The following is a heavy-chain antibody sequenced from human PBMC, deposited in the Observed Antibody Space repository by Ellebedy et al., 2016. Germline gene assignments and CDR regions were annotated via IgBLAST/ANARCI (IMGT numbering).Heavy chain of an antibody. V-gene: IGHV3-11*01. J-gene: IGHJ4*02. CDR3: ATGGGSYSEN. CDR1: GFTFSDYY. CDR2: ISFGGYSV. Sequence: LSLTCAASGFTFSDYYMTWVRQAPGKGLEWVSYISFGGYSVYYADSVKGRFTISRDNAKSSLYLQMNSLTAADTAVYYCATGGGSYSENWGQGTLVTVSS. D-gene: IGHD1-26*01.